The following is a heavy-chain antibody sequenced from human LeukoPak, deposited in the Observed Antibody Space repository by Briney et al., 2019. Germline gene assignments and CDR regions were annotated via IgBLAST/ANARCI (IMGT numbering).Heavy chain of an antibody. CDR2: ISSSGGST. Sequence: GGSLRLSCAASEFTFSSYAMSWVRQAPGKGLEWVSAISSSGGSTYYADSVKGRFSISRDNSKNTLYLQMNSLRAEDTAVYYCARGGHSGAFDIWGQGTMVTVSS. CDR3: ARGGHSGAFDI. D-gene: IGHD3-10*01. J-gene: IGHJ3*02. V-gene: IGHV3-23*01. CDR1: EFTFSSYA.